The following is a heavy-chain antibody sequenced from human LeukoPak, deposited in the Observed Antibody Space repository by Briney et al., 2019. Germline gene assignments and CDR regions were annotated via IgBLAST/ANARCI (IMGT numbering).Heavy chain of an antibody. CDR3: ARGKPWIQLWSPYFDY. J-gene: IGHJ4*02. D-gene: IGHD5-18*01. Sequence: SETLSLTCAVYGGSFSGYYCSWIRQPPGKGLEWIGEINHSGGTNYNPSLKSRVTISVDTSKNQFSLKLSSVTAADTAVYYCARGKPWIQLWSPYFDYWGQGTLVTVSS. V-gene: IGHV4-34*01. CDR2: INHSGGT. CDR1: GGSFSGYY.